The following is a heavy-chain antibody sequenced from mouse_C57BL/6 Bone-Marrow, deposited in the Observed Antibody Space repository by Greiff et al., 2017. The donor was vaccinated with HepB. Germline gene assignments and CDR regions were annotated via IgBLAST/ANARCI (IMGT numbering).Heavy chain of an antibody. CDR3: ASGDYYYGSEAMDY. CDR1: GYAFSSSW. V-gene: IGHV1-82*01. Sequence: QVQLQQSGPELVKPGASVKISCKASGYAFSSSWMNWVKQRPGKGLEWIGRIYPGDGDTNYNGKFKGKATLTADKSSSTAYMQLSSLTSEDSAVYFCASGDYYYGSEAMDYWGQGTSVTVSS. CDR2: IYPGDGDT. D-gene: IGHD1-1*01. J-gene: IGHJ4*01.